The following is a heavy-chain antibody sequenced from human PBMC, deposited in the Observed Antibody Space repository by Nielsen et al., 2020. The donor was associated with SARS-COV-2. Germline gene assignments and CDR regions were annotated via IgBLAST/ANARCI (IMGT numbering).Heavy chain of an antibody. J-gene: IGHJ6*02. V-gene: IGHV3-21*03. Sequence: GGSLRLSCAASGFTFSSYSMNWVRQAPGKGLEWVSSISSSSSYIYYADSVKGRFTISRDNAKNSLYLQMNSLRAEDTAVYYCARDFLGDCSSTSCTYYYYGMDVWGQGITVTVSS. D-gene: IGHD2-2*01. CDR1: GFTFSSYS. CDR3: ARDFLGDCSSTSCTYYYYGMDV. CDR2: ISSSSSYI.